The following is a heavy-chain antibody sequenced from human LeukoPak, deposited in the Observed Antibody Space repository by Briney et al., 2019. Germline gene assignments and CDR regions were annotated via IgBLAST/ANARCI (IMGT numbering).Heavy chain of an antibody. J-gene: IGHJ3*01. CDR3: ARCTASCYANAFDV. CDR2: INGGGDAT. Sequence: GGSLRLSCAVSGLTFSKAWMSWVRQAPGKGLEWVSAINGGGDATEYADSVKGRFTISRDNSKKTLYLQMNSLRPEDTAVYYCARCTASCYANAFDVWGQGTLLTVSS. D-gene: IGHD2-2*01. CDR1: GLTFSKAW. V-gene: IGHV3-23*01.